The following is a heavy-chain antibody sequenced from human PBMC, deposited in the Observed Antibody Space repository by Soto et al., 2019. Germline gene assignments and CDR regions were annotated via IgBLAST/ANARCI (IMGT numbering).Heavy chain of an antibody. CDR2: IIPMFDTP. Sequence: EASVKVSCKASGGTFSSDSFSCVRQAPGQGLEWMGGIIPMFDTPIYAQKFQDRVTITADESTSTAYMQLSSLRSGDTAVYYCARSGGLDRDFNYXGQGSLVTVSS. D-gene: IGHD2-15*01. CDR1: GGTFSSDS. J-gene: IGHJ4*02. CDR3: ARSGGLDRDFNY. V-gene: IGHV1-69*13.